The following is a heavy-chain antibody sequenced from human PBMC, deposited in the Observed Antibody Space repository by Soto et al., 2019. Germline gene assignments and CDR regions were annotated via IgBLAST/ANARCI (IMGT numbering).Heavy chain of an antibody. CDR2: IYHSGST. CDR1: GYSISSGYY. J-gene: IGHJ4*02. V-gene: IGHV4-38-2*01. CDR3: ARMDYYYDSSGYPIRYFDY. Sequence: LSLTCAVSGYSISSGYYWGWIRQPPGKGLEWIGSIYHSGSTYYNPSLKSRVTISVDTSKNQFSLKLSSVTAADTAVYYCARMDYYYDSSGYPIRYFDYWGQGTLVTVSS. D-gene: IGHD3-22*01.